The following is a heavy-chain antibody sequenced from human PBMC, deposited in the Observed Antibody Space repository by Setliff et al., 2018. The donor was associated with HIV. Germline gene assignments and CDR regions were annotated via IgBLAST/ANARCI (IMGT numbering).Heavy chain of an antibody. CDR2: IIPHFDAP. J-gene: IGHJ4*02. D-gene: IGHD3-9*01. V-gene: IGHV1-69*13. CDR1: GGTFTSSA. Sequence: VASVKVSCKASGGTFTSSAISWVRQARGQGLEWMGAIIPHFDAPQYAQKFQGRVTITADQSTSTAYMELSGLTSEDTAVYYCASPRLDWSFSHFDYWGQGTLVTVSS. CDR3: ASPRLDWSFSHFDY.